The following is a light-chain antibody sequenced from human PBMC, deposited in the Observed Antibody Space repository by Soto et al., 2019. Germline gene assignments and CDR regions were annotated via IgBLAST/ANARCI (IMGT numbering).Light chain of an antibody. CDR1: QSVLHSSNNKNY. Sequence: DIVLTQSPDSLAVSLGARATINCKSSQSVLHSSNNKNYLAWYQQKPGQPPKLLIYWASTRESGVPDRFSGSGSGTDFTLTISSLQAEDVAVYHCQQYYIIPNTFGQGTKLEIK. J-gene: IGKJ2*01. V-gene: IGKV4-1*01. CDR3: QQYYIIPNT. CDR2: WAS.